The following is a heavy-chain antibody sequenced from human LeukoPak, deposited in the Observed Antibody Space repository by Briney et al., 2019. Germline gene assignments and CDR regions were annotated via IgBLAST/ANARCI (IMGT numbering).Heavy chain of an antibody. Sequence: PGGSLRPSCAASGFTFSSYAMSWVRQAPGKGLEWVSAISGSGGSTYYADSVKGRFTISRDNSKNTLYLQMNSLRAEDTAVYYCAIYKWPYGAYYWGQGTLVTVSS. J-gene: IGHJ4*02. CDR1: GFTFSSYA. V-gene: IGHV3-23*01. CDR3: AIYKWPYGAYY. CDR2: ISGSGGST. D-gene: IGHD4-17*01.